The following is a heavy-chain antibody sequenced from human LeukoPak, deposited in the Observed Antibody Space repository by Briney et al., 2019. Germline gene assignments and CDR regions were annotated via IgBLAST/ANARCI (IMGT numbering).Heavy chain of an antibody. Sequence: SETLSLTCSVSGASIGSTSSYWGWIRQPPGKGLEWIGSIYYSGSTYYNSSLKSRVTISVDTSRDQFSLKLSSVTAADTAVYYCARRNPRDSSGYKTAFDYWGQGTLVTVSS. D-gene: IGHD3-22*01. J-gene: IGHJ4*02. V-gene: IGHV4-39*01. CDR1: GASIGSTSSY. CDR3: ARRNPRDSSGYKTAFDY. CDR2: IYYSGST.